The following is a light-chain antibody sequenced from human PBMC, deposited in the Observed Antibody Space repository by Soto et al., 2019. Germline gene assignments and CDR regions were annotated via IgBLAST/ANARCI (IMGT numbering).Light chain of an antibody. V-gene: IGKV1-5*03. CDR2: KAS. CDR3: KQYHTWWT. CDR1: QSISSW. Sequence: DIQMTQSPSTLSASVGDRVTITCRASQSISSWWAWYQQKPGKAPKILIYKASSLDSGVPSRFSGSGSGTEFTLTLSSMQPDDFETNDCKQYHTWWTFGQGTKVE. J-gene: IGKJ1*01.